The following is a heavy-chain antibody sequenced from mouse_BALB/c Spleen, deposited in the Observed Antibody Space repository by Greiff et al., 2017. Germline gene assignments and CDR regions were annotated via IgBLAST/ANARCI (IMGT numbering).Heavy chain of an antibody. Sequence: GGGLVQPNGSLKLSCAASGFTFNTYAMNWVRQAPGKGLEWVARIRSKSNNYATYYADSVKDRFTISRDDSQSMLYLQMNNLKTEDTAMYYCVRDYYGSSYAWFAYWGQGTLVTVSA. D-gene: IGHD1-1*01. CDR3: VRDYYGSSYAWFAY. CDR1: GFTFNTYA. V-gene: IGHV10-1*02. J-gene: IGHJ3*01. CDR2: IRSKSNNYAT.